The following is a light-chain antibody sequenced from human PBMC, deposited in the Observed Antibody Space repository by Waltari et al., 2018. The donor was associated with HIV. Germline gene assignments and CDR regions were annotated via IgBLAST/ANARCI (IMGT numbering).Light chain of an antibody. CDR3: QQRSYWRRALT. Sequence: EIVLTQSPATLSLSPGERATLSCRASEDVSTFLAWYQHKPGQAPRLLIYGASNRATGIPARFSGSGSGTDFTLTISSLEPEDFAVYYCQQRSYWRRALTFGGGTKVEIK. J-gene: IGKJ4*01. V-gene: IGKV3-11*01. CDR1: EDVSTF. CDR2: GAS.